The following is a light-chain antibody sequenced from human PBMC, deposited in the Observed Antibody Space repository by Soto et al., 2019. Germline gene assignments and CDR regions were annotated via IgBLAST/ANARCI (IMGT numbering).Light chain of an antibody. V-gene: IGKV3-20*01. Sequence: EIVVTQSPGALSLSPGDSATLSCRASHSVSSSYLAWYQQKPGQAPRLLIYSASSRATGIPDRFSGSGSGTDITLTISRLEPEDFAVYYCQQFGGSSYTFGQGTKLDIK. J-gene: IGKJ2*01. CDR2: SAS. CDR1: HSVSSSY. CDR3: QQFGGSSYT.